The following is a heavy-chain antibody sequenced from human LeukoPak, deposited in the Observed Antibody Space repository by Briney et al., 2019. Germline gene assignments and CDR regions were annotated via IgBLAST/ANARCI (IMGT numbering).Heavy chain of an antibody. CDR1: GFTFSSYA. CDR3: ARDAYYYDSSGFIPDGY. D-gene: IGHD3-22*01. J-gene: IGHJ4*02. Sequence: TGGSLRLSCAASGFTFSSYAMHWVRQAPGKGLEWVAVISYDGSNKYYADSVKGRFTISRDNSKNTLYLQVNSLRAEDTAVYYCARDAYYYDSSGFIPDGYWGQGTLVTVSS. CDR2: ISYDGSNK. V-gene: IGHV3-30-3*01.